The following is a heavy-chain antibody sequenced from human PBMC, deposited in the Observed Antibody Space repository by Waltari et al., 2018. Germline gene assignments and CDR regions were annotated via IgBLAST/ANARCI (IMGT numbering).Heavy chain of an antibody. J-gene: IGHJ4*02. V-gene: IGHV3-74*01. D-gene: IGHD2-2*01. CDR3: ARDKRSWHQLSYSTFDY. Sequence: EVQLVASGGGLVQPGGSLRLSCAASGFTFSRYWMHWVRQAPGQGLWWVSRINSDGSSTSYADSVKGRFTISRDNAKNTLYLQMNSLRAEDTAVYYCARDKRSWHQLSYSTFDYWGQGTLVTVSS. CDR2: INSDGSST. CDR1: GFTFSRYW.